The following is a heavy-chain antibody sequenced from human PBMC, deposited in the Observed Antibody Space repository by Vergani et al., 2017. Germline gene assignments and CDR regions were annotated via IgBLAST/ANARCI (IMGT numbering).Heavy chain of an antibody. Sequence: QVQLQESGPGLVKPSQTLSPTCTVSGGPISSGDYYWSWIRQPPGKGLEWIGYIYYSGSTYYNPSITSRVTISVDTSKNQFSLKLSSVTADTAVYYCARRASYSGSEGSEDWGQGTLVTVSS. CDR1: GGPISSGDYY. D-gene: IGHD1-26*01. CDR2: IYYSGST. CDR3: ARRASYSGSEGSED. V-gene: IGHV4-30-4*01. J-gene: IGHJ4*02.